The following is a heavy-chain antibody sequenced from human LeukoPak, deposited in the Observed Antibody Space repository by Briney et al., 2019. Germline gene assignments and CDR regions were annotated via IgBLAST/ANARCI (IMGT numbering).Heavy chain of an antibody. Sequence: SETLSLTCTVSGGSITSYHWSWIRQPPGKGLEWIGYVYYTGTTKYNPSLKSRLTISVDTSKNYFSLNLSSVTAADTAVYYCARAPFYGTNSRGAFEIWGQGTMVTVSS. V-gene: IGHV4-59*01. CDR2: VYYTGTT. J-gene: IGHJ3*02. CDR3: ARAPFYGTNSRGAFEI. D-gene: IGHD4-23*01. CDR1: GGSITSYH.